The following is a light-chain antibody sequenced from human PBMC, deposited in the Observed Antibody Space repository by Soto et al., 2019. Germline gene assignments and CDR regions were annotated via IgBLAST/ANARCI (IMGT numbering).Light chain of an antibody. CDR3: CSYAGSSTLV. CDR1: SSDVGSYNL. V-gene: IGLV2-23*01. CDR2: EGI. J-gene: IGLJ2*01. Sequence: QSVLTQPASVSGSPRQSIIISCTGTSSDVGSYNLVSWYQQHPGKAPKLMIYEGIKRPSGVSNRFSGSKSGNTASLTISGLQAEDEADYYCCSYAGSSTLVFGGGTQLTVL.